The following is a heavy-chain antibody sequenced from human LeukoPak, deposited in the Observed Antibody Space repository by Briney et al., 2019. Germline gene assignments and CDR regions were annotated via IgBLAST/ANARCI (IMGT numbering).Heavy chain of an antibody. CDR1: GYTFTGYY. D-gene: IGHD2-2*01. CDR2: INPNSGGT. V-gene: IGHV1-2*04. CDR3: ARFRHCSSTSCFGKPDYYYMDV. Sequence: ASVKVSCKASGYTFTGYYMHWVRQAPGQGLEWMGWINPNSGGTNYAQKFQGWVTMTRDTSISTAYMELRSLRSDDTAVYYCARFRHCSSTSCFGKPDYYYMDVWGKGTTVTVSS. J-gene: IGHJ6*03.